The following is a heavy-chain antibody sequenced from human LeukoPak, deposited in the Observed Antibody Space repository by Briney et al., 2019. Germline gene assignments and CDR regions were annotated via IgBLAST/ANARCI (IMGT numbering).Heavy chain of an antibody. D-gene: IGHD3-22*01. CDR2: IYHSGST. CDR1: GGSISSGGYS. CDR3: AREAPPGSGCFDP. J-gene: IGHJ5*02. V-gene: IGHV4-30-2*01. Sequence: SQTLSLTCAVSGGSISSGGYSWSWLRQPPGQGLEWIGYIYHSGSTYYNPSLKSRVTISVDRSKNQFSLKLSSVTAADTAVYYCAREAPPGSGCFDPWGQGTLVTVSS.